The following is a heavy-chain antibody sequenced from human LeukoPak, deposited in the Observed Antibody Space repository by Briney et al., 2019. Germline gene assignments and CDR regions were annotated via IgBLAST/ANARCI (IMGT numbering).Heavy chain of an antibody. Sequence: GGSLRLSCAASGFTFSDYYMSWIRQAPGKGLEWGSYISSSSSYTNYADSVKGRVTISRDNAKNSLYLKMNSLRAEDTAVYYCAREDYDILTGRGAYFDYWGQGTLVTVSS. V-gene: IGHV3-11*06. CDR1: GFTFSDYY. D-gene: IGHD3-9*01. CDR2: ISSSSSYT. CDR3: AREDYDILTGRGAYFDY. J-gene: IGHJ4*02.